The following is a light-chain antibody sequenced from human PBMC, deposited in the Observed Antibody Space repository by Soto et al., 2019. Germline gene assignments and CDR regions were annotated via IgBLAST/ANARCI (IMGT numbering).Light chain of an antibody. V-gene: IGKV1-39*01. CDR2: AAS. Sequence: QMTQSPSSLSASVGDRVTLPWRASQSISSYLNWYQQKKGKAPKLLIYAASSLQSGVPSRFSGSGYGTDFNLTISCLQSEDFATYYCQHYNSYSEAFGQGTKVDI. CDR3: QHYNSYSEA. J-gene: IGKJ1*01. CDR1: QSISSY.